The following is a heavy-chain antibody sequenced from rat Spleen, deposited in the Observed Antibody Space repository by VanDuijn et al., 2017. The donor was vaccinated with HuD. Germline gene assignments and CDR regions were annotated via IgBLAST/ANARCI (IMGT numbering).Heavy chain of an antibody. CDR1: GFTFSNYD. J-gene: IGHJ4*01. CDR3: TTDVSDYYSGVPYVMDA. D-gene: IGHD1-1*01. V-gene: IGHV5-20*01. CDR2: ISYDGSST. Sequence: EVQLVESGGGLVQPGRSMKLSCAASGFTFSNYDMAWVRQAPTKGLEWVASISYDGSSTYYRDSVKGRFTISRDNAKSTLYLQMDSLRSEDTATYYCTTDVSDYYSGVPYVMDAWGQGASVTVSS.